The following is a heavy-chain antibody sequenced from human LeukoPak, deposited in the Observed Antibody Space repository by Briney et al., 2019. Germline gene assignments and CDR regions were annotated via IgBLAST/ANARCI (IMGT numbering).Heavy chain of an antibody. D-gene: IGHD1-26*01. J-gene: IGHJ4*02. V-gene: IGHV3-23*01. Sequence: GGSLRLSCAASGFTFSSYAMSWVRQAPGKGLEWVSAISGSGGSTYYADSVKGRFTISRDNSKNTLYLQMNSLRAEDTAVYYCAKKVGATQTKGVDYWGQGTLVTVSS. CDR3: AKKVGATQTKGVDY. CDR2: ISGSGGST. CDR1: GFTFSSYA.